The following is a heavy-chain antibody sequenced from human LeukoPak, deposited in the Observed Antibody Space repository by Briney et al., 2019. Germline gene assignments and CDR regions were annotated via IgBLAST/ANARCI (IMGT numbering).Heavy chain of an antibody. CDR2: INHSGST. V-gene: IGHV4-34*01. CDR3: ARVRVITMFDP. Sequence: SETLSLTCAVYGGSFSGYYWSWIRQPPGKGLEWIGEINHSGSTNYNPSLKSRVTISVDTSKNQFSLKLSSVTAADTAVYCCARVRVITMFDPWGQGTLVTVSS. J-gene: IGHJ5*02. D-gene: IGHD3-22*01. CDR1: GGSFSGYY.